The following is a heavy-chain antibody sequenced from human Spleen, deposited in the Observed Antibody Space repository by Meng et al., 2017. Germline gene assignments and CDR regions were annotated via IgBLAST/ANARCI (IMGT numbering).Heavy chain of an antibody. CDR1: GYTFPSYG. D-gene: IGHD3-16*01. CDR2: ISPFNANT. V-gene: IGHV1-18*01. J-gene: IGHJ5*02. CDR3: ARALGRFDP. Sequence: QVQLVQSGAEVKKPGASVKVSCKPSGYTFPSYGISWVRQAPGQGLEWMGWISPFNANTHSAQKLQGRVTMTTDTSTNTAYMELRSLRSGDTAVYYCARALGRFDPWGQGTLVTASS.